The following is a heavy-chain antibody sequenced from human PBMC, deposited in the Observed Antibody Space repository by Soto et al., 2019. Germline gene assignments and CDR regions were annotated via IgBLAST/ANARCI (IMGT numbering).Heavy chain of an antibody. Sequence: GESLKISCKGSRYTFTDYWIGWVRQLPGKGLEWMGIIYPGDSDTRYSPSFQGHVTITVDKSTNTAYLQWNTLRASDTAMYYCARHLDCSGTSCYHYYYYYGMDVWGQGTTVTVSS. CDR3: ARHLDCSGTSCYHYYYYYGMDV. D-gene: IGHD2-2*01. CDR1: RYTFTDYW. V-gene: IGHV5-51*01. CDR2: IYPGDSDT. J-gene: IGHJ6*02.